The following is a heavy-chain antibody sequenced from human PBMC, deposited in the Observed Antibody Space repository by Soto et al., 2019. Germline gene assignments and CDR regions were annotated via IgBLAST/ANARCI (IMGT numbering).Heavy chain of an antibody. Sequence: QVQLVQSGAEVKKPGSSVKVSCKASGGTFSSHGITWVRQAPGQGLEWMGGIIPMFGTPKYAQRFQGRVSITADNSTTPAYMELSSLRSEDTAVYYCSIGSVVVMGAATGGLIYWGQGALVTVSS. V-gene: IGHV1-69*06. D-gene: IGHD2-21*01. J-gene: IGHJ4*02. CDR2: IIPMFGTP. CDR1: GGTFSSHG. CDR3: SIGSVVVMGAATGGLIY.